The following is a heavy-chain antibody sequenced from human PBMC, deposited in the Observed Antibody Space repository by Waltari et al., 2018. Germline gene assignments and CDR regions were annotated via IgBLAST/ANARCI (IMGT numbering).Heavy chain of an antibody. CDR3: ARDRLVGATSRFDP. CDR2: IYYSGST. Sequence: QLQLQESGPGLVKPSETLSLTCTVSGGSISSSSYYLGWIRKPPGKGLEWIGSIYYSGSTYYNPSLKSRVTISVDTSKNQFSLKLSSVTAADTAVYYCARDRLVGATSRFDPWGQGTLVTVSS. CDR1: GGSISSSSYY. V-gene: IGHV4-39*07. D-gene: IGHD1-26*01. J-gene: IGHJ5*02.